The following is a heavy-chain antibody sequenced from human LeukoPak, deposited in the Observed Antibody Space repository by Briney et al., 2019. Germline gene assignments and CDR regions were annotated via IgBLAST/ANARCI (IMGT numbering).Heavy chain of an antibody. Sequence: PGASLRLSCAASGFTFSNYAMSWVRQAPGKGLEWVSAITGSGGNTYYADSVNGRFTISSDNSKNTLYLQMNSLTDDDTAVYYCAKWGDFDVLTGYYVPDFWGQGTLVTVSS. D-gene: IGHD3-9*01. J-gene: IGHJ4*02. CDR3: AKWGDFDVLTGYYVPDF. CDR2: ITGSGGNT. CDR1: GFTFSNYA. V-gene: IGHV3-23*01.